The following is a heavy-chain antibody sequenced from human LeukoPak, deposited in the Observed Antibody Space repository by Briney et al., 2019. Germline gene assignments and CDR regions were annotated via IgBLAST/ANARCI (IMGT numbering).Heavy chain of an antibody. CDR3: AAESSDSSGFNPY. D-gene: IGHD3-22*01. V-gene: IGHV1-2*02. CDR1: GYIFTGYY. CDR2: INPNSGDT. Sequence: ASVKVSCKASGYIFTGYYMHWVRQAPGQGLEWMGWINPNSGDTNYAQKFQERVTITRDMSTSTAYMELSSLRSEDTAVYYCAAESSDSSGFNPYWGQGTLVTVSS. J-gene: IGHJ4*02.